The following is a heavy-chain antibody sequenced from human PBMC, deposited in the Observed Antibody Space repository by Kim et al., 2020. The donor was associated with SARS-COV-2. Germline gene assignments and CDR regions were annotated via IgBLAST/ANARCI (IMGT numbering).Heavy chain of an antibody. Sequence: GGSLRLSCAASGFTFSSYAMSWVRQAPGKGLEWVSAISGSGGSTYYADSVKGRFTISRDNSKNTLYLQMNSLRAEDTAVYYCAKADYYGSSGYLYYFDYWGQGTLVTVSS. CDR1: GFTFSSYA. D-gene: IGHD3-22*01. V-gene: IGHV3-23*01. CDR3: AKADYYGSSGYLYYFDY. J-gene: IGHJ4*02. CDR2: ISGSGGST.